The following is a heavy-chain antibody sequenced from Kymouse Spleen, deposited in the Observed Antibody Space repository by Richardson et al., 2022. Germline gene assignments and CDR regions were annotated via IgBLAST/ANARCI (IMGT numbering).Heavy chain of an antibody. V-gene: IGHV3-33*01. CDR3: ARDRRSYYYYYGMDV. CDR2: IWYDGSNK. Sequence: QVQLVESGGGVVQPGRSLRLSCAASGFTFSSYGMHWVRQAPGKGLEWVAVIWYDGSNKYYADSVKGRFTISRDNSKNTLYLQMNSLRAEDTAVYYCARDRRSYYYYYGMDVWGQGTTVTVSS. CDR1: GFTFSSYG. J-gene: IGHJ6*02. D-gene: IGHD1-26*01.